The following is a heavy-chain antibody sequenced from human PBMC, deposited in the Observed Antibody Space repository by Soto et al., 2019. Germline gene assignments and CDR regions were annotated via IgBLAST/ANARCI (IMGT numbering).Heavy chain of an antibody. V-gene: IGHV3-21*01. J-gene: IGHJ4*02. CDR3: ARVAY. CDR1: ECTFSLFS. Sequence: GPLIHSYAAAECTFSLFSMNWVRQVPGKGLEWVASISSGSSDTWYADSVKGRFIISRDNAQNSLFLQMNTLRPEDTAMYYCARVAYWGPGTQVTVSS. CDR2: ISSGSSDT.